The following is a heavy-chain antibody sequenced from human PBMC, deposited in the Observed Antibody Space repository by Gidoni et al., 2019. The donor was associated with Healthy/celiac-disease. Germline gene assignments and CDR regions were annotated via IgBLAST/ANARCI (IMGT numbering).Heavy chain of an antibody. CDR2: ISWNSGSI. CDR3: AKDSYYYDSSGYYYPGAFDI. Sequence: EVQLVESGGGLVQPGRSLRLSCAASGFTFDDYAMHWVRQAPGKGLEWVSGISWNSGSIGYADSVKGRFTISRDNAKNSLYLQMNSLRAEDTALYYCAKDSYYYDSSGYYYPGAFDIWGQGTMVTVSS. D-gene: IGHD3-22*01. J-gene: IGHJ3*02. CDR1: GFTFDDYA. V-gene: IGHV3-9*01.